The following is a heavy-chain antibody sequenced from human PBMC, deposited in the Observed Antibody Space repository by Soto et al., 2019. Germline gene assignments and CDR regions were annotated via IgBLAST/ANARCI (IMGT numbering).Heavy chain of an antibody. D-gene: IGHD6-6*01. CDR3: ARGSEAARPTFSLDE. V-gene: IGHV1-3*01. Sequence: SVQVSCTASGYTFTSYAMHWVRQAPGQRLEWMGWINAGNGNTKYSQKFQGRVTITRDTSASTAYMELSSLRSEDTAVYYCARGSEAARPTFSLDEWGKGTLVTVYS. CDR1: GYTFTSYA. J-gene: IGHJ4*02. CDR2: INAGNGNT.